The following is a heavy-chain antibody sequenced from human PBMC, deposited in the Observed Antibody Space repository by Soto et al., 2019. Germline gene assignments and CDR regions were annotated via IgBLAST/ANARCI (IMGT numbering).Heavy chain of an antibody. Sequence: QVQLVESGGGVVQPGRSLRLSCVASGLTSSTYGMPWVRQAPGKGREWLVVISYDGSNKYYADSVKGRFTISRDNSKNTLYLQMNSLRAEDTAVYYCAPSGPTVTYHDVFDIWGPGTMVTVSS. CDR2: ISYDGSNK. J-gene: IGHJ3*02. CDR1: GLTSSTYG. CDR3: APSGPTVTYHDVFDI. D-gene: IGHD4-17*01. V-gene: IGHV3-30*03.